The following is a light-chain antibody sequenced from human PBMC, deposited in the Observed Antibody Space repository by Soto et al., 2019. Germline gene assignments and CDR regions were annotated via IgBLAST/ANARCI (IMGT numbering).Light chain of an antibody. Sequence: RVTTQSPATLSVSPGERVTLSCRASQDVACDLAWYQQKPGQAPRLLIYRTSTRATNIPARFSGSGSGTEFTLTISSLQSEDFAVYYCQEYNGRSSFGQGTKVEIK. V-gene: IGKV3-15*01. CDR3: QEYNGRSS. CDR1: QDVACD. CDR2: RTS. J-gene: IGKJ1*01.